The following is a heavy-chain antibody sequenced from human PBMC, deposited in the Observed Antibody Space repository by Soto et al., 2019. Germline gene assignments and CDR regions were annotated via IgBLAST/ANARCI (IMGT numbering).Heavy chain of an antibody. J-gene: IGHJ4*02. D-gene: IGHD5-12*01. CDR3: ARLQGGYSGYDNKAPRGYFDN. CDR1: GYSFTSYW. V-gene: IGHV5-51*01. CDR2: IYPGDSDT. Sequence: EVQLVQSGAEVKKPGESLKMSCKGSGYSFTSYWIGWVRQMPGKGLEWMGIIYPGDSDTRYNPSFQGQVSMSADKSISTAYLQWSSLKASDSAMYYCARLQGGYSGYDNKAPRGYFDNWGQGTLVTVSS.